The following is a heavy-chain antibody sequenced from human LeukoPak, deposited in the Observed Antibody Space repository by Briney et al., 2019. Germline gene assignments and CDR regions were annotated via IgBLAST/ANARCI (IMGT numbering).Heavy chain of an antibody. CDR1: GGSISSSSYY. V-gene: IGHV4-39*07. CDR2: IYYSGST. J-gene: IGHJ4*02. D-gene: IGHD6-19*01. CDR3: ARDLPCGSSGCSDY. Sequence: PSENLSLTCTVSGGSISSSSYYWGWIRQPPGKGLEWIGSIYYSGSTYYNPSLKSRVTISVDTSKNQFSLKLSSVTAADTAVYYCARDLPCGSSGCSDYWGQGTLVTVSS.